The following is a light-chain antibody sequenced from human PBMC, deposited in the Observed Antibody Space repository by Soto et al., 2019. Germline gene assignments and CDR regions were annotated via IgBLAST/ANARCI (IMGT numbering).Light chain of an antibody. Sequence: QSALTQPRSVSGSPGQSVTISCAGTSSDVGGYNYVSWYQHHPGKAPKLIIFDVSERPSGVPDRFSGSKSGNTASLTISGLQAEDEADYFCGSYAGDYFVVFGGGTKLTVL. CDR2: DVS. V-gene: IGLV2-11*01. CDR1: SSDVGGYNY. CDR3: GSYAGDYFVV. J-gene: IGLJ2*01.